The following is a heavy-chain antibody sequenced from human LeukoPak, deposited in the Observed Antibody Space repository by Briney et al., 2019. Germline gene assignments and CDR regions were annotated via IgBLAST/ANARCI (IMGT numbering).Heavy chain of an antibody. CDR3: ARGPRERVGGACSTSCYYHYYYYYMDV. D-gene: IGHD2-2*01. CDR1: GYTFTGYY. CDR2: INPNSGGT. J-gene: IGHJ6*03. Sequence: ASVKVSCKASGYTFTGYYMHWVRQAPGQGLEWMGWINPNSGGTNYAQKFQGRVTMTRDTSISTAYMELSRLRSDDTAVYYCARGPRERVGGACSTSCYYHYYYYYMDVWGKGTTVTVSS. V-gene: IGHV1-2*02.